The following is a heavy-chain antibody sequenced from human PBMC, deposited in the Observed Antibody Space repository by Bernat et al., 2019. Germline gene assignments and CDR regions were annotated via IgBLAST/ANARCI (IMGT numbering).Heavy chain of an antibody. Sequence: QVQLVQSGAEVKKPGSSVKVSCKASGGTFSSYAISWVRQAPGQGLEWMGGIIPIFGTANYAQKFQGRVTITADESTSTAYMELSSLRSEDTAVYYCARDLGRFVEWLAPAAYYYYMDVWGKGTTVTVSS. CDR2: IIPIFGTA. V-gene: IGHV1-69*01. CDR3: ARDLGRFVEWLAPAAYYYYMDV. D-gene: IGHD3-3*01. J-gene: IGHJ6*03. CDR1: GGTFSSYA.